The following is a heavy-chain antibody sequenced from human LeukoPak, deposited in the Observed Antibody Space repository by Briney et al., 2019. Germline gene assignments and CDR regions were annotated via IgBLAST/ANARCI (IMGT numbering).Heavy chain of an antibody. CDR2: INSDGSST. CDR3: ARAPRGSSTSCFY. CDR1: GFTFSSYW. V-gene: IGHV3-74*01. D-gene: IGHD2-2*01. J-gene: IGHJ4*02. Sequence: GGSLRLSCAASGFTFSSYWMHWVRQAPGKRLVWVSRINSDGSSTSYADSVKGRFTISRDNAKNTLYLQMNSLRAEDTAVYYCARAPRGSSTSCFYWGQGTLVTVSS.